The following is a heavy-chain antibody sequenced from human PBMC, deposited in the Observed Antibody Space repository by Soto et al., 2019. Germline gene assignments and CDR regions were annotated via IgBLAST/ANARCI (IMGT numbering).Heavy chain of an antibody. Sequence: ASVKVSCKASGYTFTRYHINWVRQAPGQGLEWMGWINTYDANTEYAQNLQGRVTMTTDTSTSTAYMEMRNLRSDDTAIYYCTRGNWNDEAEAFYIWGQGTKVA. V-gene: IGHV1-18*01. CDR1: GYTFTRYH. J-gene: IGHJ3*02. CDR2: INTYDANT. D-gene: IGHD1-1*01. CDR3: TRGNWNDEAEAFYI.